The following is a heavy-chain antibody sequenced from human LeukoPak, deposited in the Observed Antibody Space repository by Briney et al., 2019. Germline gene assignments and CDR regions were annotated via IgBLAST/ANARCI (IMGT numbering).Heavy chain of an antibody. D-gene: IGHD5-18*01. CDR1: GGSISSSSYY. Sequence: SETLSLTCTVSGGSISSSSYYWGWIRQPPGKGLEWIGSIYYSGSTYYNPSLKSRVTISVDTSKNQFSLKLSSVTAADTAVYYCARVDNGGYLIDYWGRGTLVTVSS. CDR3: ARVDNGGYLIDY. CDR2: IYYSGST. J-gene: IGHJ4*02. V-gene: IGHV4-39*07.